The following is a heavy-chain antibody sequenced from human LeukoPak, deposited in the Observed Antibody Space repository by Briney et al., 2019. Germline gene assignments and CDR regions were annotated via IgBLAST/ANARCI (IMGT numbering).Heavy chain of an antibody. CDR1: GFTFSSSA. D-gene: IGHD5/OR15-5a*01. V-gene: IGHV3-21*01. J-gene: IGHJ4*02. CDR3: ARDPTQYLRYGHFDY. Sequence: GGSLRLSCAASGFTFSSSAMNWVRQAPGKGLEWVSSINNVASHIYYAHSVKGRFTISRDNAKNSLYLQMNSLSDEDTAVYYCARDPTQYLRYGHFDYWGQGTLVTVSS. CDR2: INNVASHI.